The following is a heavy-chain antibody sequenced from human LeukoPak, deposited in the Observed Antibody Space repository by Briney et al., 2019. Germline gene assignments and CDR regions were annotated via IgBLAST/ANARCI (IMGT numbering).Heavy chain of an antibody. Sequence: PSETLSLTCAVYGGSFSGYYWSWIRQPPGKGLEWIGEINHSGSTNYNPSLKSRVTISVDTSKNQFSLKLSSVTAADTAVYYCARGRGYRNAFDIWGQGTMVTVSS. D-gene: IGHD5-18*01. CDR1: GGSFSGYY. J-gene: IGHJ3*02. CDR2: INHSGST. CDR3: ARGRGYRNAFDI. V-gene: IGHV4-34*01.